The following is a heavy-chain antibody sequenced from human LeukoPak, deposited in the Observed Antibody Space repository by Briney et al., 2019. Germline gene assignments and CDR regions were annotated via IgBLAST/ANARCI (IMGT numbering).Heavy chain of an antibody. J-gene: IGHJ3*02. CDR3: AKDTGYSSSWDAFDI. CDR2: ISWNSGSI. D-gene: IGHD6-13*01. Sequence: GGSLRPSCAASGFTFDDYAMHWVRQAPGKGLEWVSGISWNSGSIGYADSVKGRFTISRDNAKNSLYLQMNSLRAEDTALYYCAKDTGYSSSWDAFDIWGQGTMVTVSS. V-gene: IGHV3-9*01. CDR1: GFTFDDYA.